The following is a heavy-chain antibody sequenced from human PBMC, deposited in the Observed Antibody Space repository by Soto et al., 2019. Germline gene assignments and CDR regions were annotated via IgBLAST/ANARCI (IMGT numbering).Heavy chain of an antibody. CDR3: AKMRGRYYDSASRAYLDV. CDR2: IKENGGGT. CDR1: GFTFDTYA. D-gene: IGHD3-22*01. Sequence: EVQLLESGGGLVQPGGSLRLSCAASGFTFDTYAMGWVRQPPGKGLEWVSGIKENGGGTCYADSVKGRFTISRDNSKNTPFLQMYSLRAEDTAVYYCAKMRGRYYDSASRAYLDVWGNGTTVTVSS. J-gene: IGHJ6*03. V-gene: IGHV3-23*01.